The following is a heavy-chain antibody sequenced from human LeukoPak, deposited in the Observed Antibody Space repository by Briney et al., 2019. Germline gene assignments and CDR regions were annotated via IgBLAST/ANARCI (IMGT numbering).Heavy chain of an antibody. V-gene: IGHV3-30*02. CDR1: GFTFSSYG. J-gene: IGHJ4*02. CDR3: ARDRDDYFDY. CDR2: IRYDGSNK. D-gene: IGHD3-10*01. Sequence: PGGSLRLSCAASGFTFSSYGMHWVRQAPGKGLEWVAFIRYDGSNKYYADSVKGRFTISRDNSKNTLYLQMNSLRAEDTAVYYCARDRDDYFDYWGQGTLVTVSS.